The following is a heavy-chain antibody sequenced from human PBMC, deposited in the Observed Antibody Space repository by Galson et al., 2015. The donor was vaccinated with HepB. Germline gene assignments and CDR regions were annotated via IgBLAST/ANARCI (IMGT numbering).Heavy chain of an antibody. D-gene: IGHD3-10*01. CDR1: GFTFSSYW. V-gene: IGHV3-7*03. CDR3: ARGGVIITSLNY. Sequence: SLRLSCAASGFTFSSYWISWVRQAPGKGLEWVANIKQDGSEKYYVDSVKGRFTISRDNAKNSLYLQMNSLRAEDTAVYYCARGGVIITSLNYWGQGTLVTVSS. CDR2: IKQDGSEK. J-gene: IGHJ4*02.